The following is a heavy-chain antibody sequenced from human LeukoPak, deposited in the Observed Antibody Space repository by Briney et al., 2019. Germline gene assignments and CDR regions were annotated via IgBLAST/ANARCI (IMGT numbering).Heavy chain of an antibody. CDR3: ARHVRGFMPHYMDV. V-gene: IGHV4-34*01. CDR1: GGSSSGYY. J-gene: IGHJ6*03. D-gene: IGHD2-2*01. CDR2: INHSGST. Sequence: PSETLSLTCAVYGGSSSGYYWSWIRQPPGKGLEWIGEINHSGSTNYNPSLKSRVTISVDTSKNQFSLKLSSVTAADTAVYYCARHVRGFMPHYMDVWGKGTTVTVSS.